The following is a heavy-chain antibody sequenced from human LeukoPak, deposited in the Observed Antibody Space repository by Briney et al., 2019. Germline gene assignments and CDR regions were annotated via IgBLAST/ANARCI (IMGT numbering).Heavy chain of an antibody. CDR1: GFSVSDSY. Sequence: GGSLRLSCAASGFSVSDSYMNWVRQAPGKGLEWVSVIYGGGSTYYADSVQGRFTISRDNSNNTLYLQMNSLRVGDTAVYYCARPQGFQLLDFEYWGQGTLVTVSS. J-gene: IGHJ4*02. CDR3: ARPQGFQLLDFEY. CDR2: IYGGGST. V-gene: IGHV3-53*01. D-gene: IGHD2-2*01.